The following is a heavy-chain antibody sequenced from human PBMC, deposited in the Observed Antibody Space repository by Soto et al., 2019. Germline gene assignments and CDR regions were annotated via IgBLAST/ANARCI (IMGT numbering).Heavy chain of an antibody. CDR3: AREVIAAPLYYFDY. D-gene: IGHD6-6*01. V-gene: IGHV4-4*07. J-gene: IGHJ4*02. CDR1: GGSISIYY. CDR2: IFPSGST. Sequence: LPLTCTFSGGSISIYYWSWIRQPAGKGLEWIGRIFPSGSTNHNPSFKSRVTMSVDTSKNHFSLKLSSVTAADTAVYYCAREVIAAPLYYFDYWGQGTLVTVSS.